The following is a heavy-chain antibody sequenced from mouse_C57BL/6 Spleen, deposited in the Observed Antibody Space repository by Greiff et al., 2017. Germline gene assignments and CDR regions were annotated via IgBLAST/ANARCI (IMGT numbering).Heavy chain of an antibody. CDR2: IYPGSGST. V-gene: IGHV1-55*01. CDR3: ASYERMGNFDLDY. D-gene: IGHD2-3*01. Sequence: QVQLQQPGAGLVKPGASVKLSCEASGYTFTSYWMTWVRQRPEQGLEWIGDIYPGSGSTNYNEKFKSKSTMTVDTSPSTAYMQLSSLTSEDSAVYDCASYERMGNFDLDYWGQGTTLTVSS. CDR1: GYTFTSYW. J-gene: IGHJ2*01.